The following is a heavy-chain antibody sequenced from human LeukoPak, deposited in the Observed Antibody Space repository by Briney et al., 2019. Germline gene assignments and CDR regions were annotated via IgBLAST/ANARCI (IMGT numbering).Heavy chain of an antibody. D-gene: IGHD3-10*01. J-gene: IGHJ6*03. CDR2: IYYSGST. CDR1: GGSISSYY. V-gene: IGHV4-59*01. Sequence: SETLSLTCTVSGGSISSYYWSWIRQPPGKGLEWIGYIYYSGSTNYNPSLKSRVTISVDTSKNQFSLKLSSVTAADTAVYYCARGAHYYGPGSYKFYYYYMDVWGKGTTVTVSS. CDR3: ARGAHYYGPGSYKFYYYYMDV.